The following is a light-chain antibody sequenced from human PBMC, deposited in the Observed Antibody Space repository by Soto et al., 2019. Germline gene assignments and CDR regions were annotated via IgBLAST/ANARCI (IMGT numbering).Light chain of an antibody. Sequence: QSALTQPASVSGSPGQSITISCTGSSNDVGGYNFVSWYQQHPGKAPKLLIYEVTNRPSGISDRFSGSRSGNTASLTISGLQPEDEAGYYCGSYTNTNSLIFGRGTKVTVL. CDR2: EVT. J-gene: IGLJ2*01. CDR1: SNDVGGYNF. V-gene: IGLV2-14*01. CDR3: GSYTNTNSLI.